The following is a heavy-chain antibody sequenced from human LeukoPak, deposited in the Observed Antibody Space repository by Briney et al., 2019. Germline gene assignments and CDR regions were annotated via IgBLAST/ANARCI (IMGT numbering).Heavy chain of an antibody. CDR3: ARESIHYDSSGYYTEDAFDI. V-gene: IGHV1-46*01. D-gene: IGHD3-22*01. CDR2: INPSGGST. CDR1: GYTCTSYY. J-gene: IGHJ3*02. Sequence: ASVKVSCKASGYTCTSYYMHWVRQAPGQGLEWMGIINPSGGSTSYAQKFQGRVTMTWDTSTSTVYMELSSLRSEATAVYYCARESIHYDSSGYYTEDAFDIWGQGTMVTVSS.